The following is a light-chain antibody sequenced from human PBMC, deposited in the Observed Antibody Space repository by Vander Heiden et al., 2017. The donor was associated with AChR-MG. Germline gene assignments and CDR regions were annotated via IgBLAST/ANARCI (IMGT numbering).Light chain of an antibody. V-gene: IGLV2-14*01. Sequence: QSALTQPASVSGAPGQPITISCTGTSRDIGGYDCVSWYQQLPGRAPKLIMYEVSSRPSGVSDRFSGSKSGNTASLTISGLQAEDEADYYCSSYTSDATLVVFGGGTKLTVL. CDR1: SRDIGGYDC. J-gene: IGLJ2*01. CDR3: SSYTSDATLVV. CDR2: EVS.